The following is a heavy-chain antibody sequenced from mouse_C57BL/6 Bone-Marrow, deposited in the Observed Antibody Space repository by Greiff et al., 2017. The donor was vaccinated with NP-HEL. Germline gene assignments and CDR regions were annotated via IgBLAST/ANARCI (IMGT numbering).Heavy chain of an antibody. D-gene: IGHD1-1*01. V-gene: IGHV1-69*01. CDR2: IDPSDSYT. CDR1: GYTFTSYW. CDR3: ARDYGSSYEGYFDY. J-gene: IGHJ2*01. Sequence: QVQLQQSGAELVMPGASVKLSCKASGYTFTSYWMHWVKQRPGQGLEWIGEIDPSDSYTNYNQKFKGKSTLTVDKSSSTAYMQLSSLTSEDSAVYYCARDYGSSYEGYFDYWGQGTTLTVSS.